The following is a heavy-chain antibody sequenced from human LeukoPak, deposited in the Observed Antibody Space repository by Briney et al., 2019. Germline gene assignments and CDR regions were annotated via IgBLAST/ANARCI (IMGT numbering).Heavy chain of an antibody. D-gene: IGHD3-22*01. CDR1: GFSVRSNY. Sequence: GGSLRLSCAVSGFSVRSNYRSWVRQAPGKGLEWVSYISSSGSTIYYADSVKGRFTISRDNAKNSLYLQMNSLRAEDTAVYYCARENDDSDSSVYWGQGTLVTVSS. CDR2: ISSSGSTI. V-gene: IGHV3-11*01. J-gene: IGHJ4*02. CDR3: ARENDDSDSSVY.